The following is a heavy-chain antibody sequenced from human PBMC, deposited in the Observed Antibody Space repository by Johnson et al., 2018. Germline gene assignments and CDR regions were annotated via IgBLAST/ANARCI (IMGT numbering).Heavy chain of an antibody. D-gene: IGHD6-6*01. J-gene: IGHJ6*03. V-gene: IGHV3-15*01. CDR3: ARIAYYYYYMDV. CDR1: GFTFSKAW. CDR2: IRSKTDGGTT. Sequence: EVQLVESGGGLIKPGGSLRLSCVASGFTFSKAWMTWVRQAPGKGLEWVGRIRSKTDGGTTDHAAPVKGRFTISRDDSNKTLYLQMNSLKTEDTAVYYCARIAYYYYYMDVWGKGTTVTVSS.